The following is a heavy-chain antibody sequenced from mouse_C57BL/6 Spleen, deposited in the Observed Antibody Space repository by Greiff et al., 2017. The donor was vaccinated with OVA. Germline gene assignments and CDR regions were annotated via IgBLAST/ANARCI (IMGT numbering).Heavy chain of an antibody. Sequence: VQLQQSGAELVKPGASVKLSCKASGYTFTSYWMHWVKQRPGQGLEWIGMIHPNSGSTNYNEKFKSKATLTVDKSSSTAYMQLSSLTSEDSAVYYCARVHYGNYDWYFDVWGTGTTVTVSS. CDR1: GYTFTSYW. CDR3: ARVHYGNYDWYFDV. D-gene: IGHD2-1*01. V-gene: IGHV1-64*01. CDR2: IHPNSGST. J-gene: IGHJ1*03.